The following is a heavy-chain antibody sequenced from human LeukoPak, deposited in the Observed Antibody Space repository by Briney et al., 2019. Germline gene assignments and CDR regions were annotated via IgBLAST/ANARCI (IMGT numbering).Heavy chain of an antibody. CDR2: IYYSGST. Sequence: SETLSLTCTVSGGSISSYYWSWIRQPPGKGLEWIGYIYYSGSTIYNPSLKSRVTISVDTSKNQFSLKLSSVTAADTAVYYCATSRRGYSSGWYDFQYWGQGTLVTVSS. V-gene: IGHV4-59*01. D-gene: IGHD6-19*01. CDR3: ATSRRGYSSGWYDFQY. CDR1: GGSISSYY. J-gene: IGHJ1*01.